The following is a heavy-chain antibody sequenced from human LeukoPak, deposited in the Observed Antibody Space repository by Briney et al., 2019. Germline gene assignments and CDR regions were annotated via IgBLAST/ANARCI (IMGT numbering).Heavy chain of an antibody. CDR1: GGSISSGGYY. Sequence: SETLSLTCTVSGGSISSGGYYWSWIRQHPGKGLEWIGYTYYSGSTYYNPSLKSRVTISVDTSKNQFSLKLSSVTAADTAVYYCARGSWGSEENYFDYWGQGTLVTVSS. J-gene: IGHJ4*02. D-gene: IGHD6-6*01. V-gene: IGHV4-31*03. CDR3: ARGSWGSEENYFDY. CDR2: TYYSGST.